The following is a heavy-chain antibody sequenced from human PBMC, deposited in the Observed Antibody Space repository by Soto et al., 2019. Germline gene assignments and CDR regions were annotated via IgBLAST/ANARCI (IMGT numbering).Heavy chain of an antibody. Sequence: EVQVVESGGGLVQPGGSLKLSCAASGFTFSGSAMHWIRQASGKGLEWVGRIRSKANSYATVYAESVKGRFTISSEDSKNTAYLQMNSLTTEDTAVYYCTRHVDTATGEDFDYWGQGTLVTVSS. CDR1: GFTFSGSA. CDR2: IRSKANSYAT. V-gene: IGHV3-73*02. CDR3: TRHVDTATGEDFDY. J-gene: IGHJ4*02. D-gene: IGHD5-18*01.